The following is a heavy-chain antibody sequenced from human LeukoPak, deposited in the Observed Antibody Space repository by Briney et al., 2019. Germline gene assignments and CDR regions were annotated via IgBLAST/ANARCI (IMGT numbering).Heavy chain of an antibody. Sequence: SETLSLTCTVSGGSISSYYWSWIRRPPGKGLEWIGYIYYSGSTNYNPSLKSRVTIPVGTSKNQFSLELSSVTAADTAVYYCARKPYYYGSGSGFYYGMDVWGKGTTVTVSS. CDR2: IYYSGST. J-gene: IGHJ6*04. D-gene: IGHD3-10*01. V-gene: IGHV4-59*01. CDR3: ARKPYYYGSGSGFYYGMDV. CDR1: GGSISSYY.